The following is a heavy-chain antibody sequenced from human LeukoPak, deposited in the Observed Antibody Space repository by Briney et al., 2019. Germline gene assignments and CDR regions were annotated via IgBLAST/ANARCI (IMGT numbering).Heavy chain of an antibody. Sequence: ASVKVSCKASGYTFTGYYMHWVRQAPGQGLEWIGWINTNTGNPTYAQGFTGRFVFSLDTSASTAYLQISSLKAEDTAVYYCARAEGYCSGATCFSYWGQGTLVTVSS. CDR1: GYTFTGYY. CDR3: ARAEGYCSGATCFSY. V-gene: IGHV7-4-1*02. CDR2: INTNTGNP. D-gene: IGHD2-15*01. J-gene: IGHJ4*02.